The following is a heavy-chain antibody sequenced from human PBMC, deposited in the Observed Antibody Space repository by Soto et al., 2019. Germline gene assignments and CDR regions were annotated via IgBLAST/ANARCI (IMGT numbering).Heavy chain of an antibody. V-gene: IGHV1-18*01. CDR1: GYTFNNYG. J-gene: IGHJ2*01. CDR2: IGPYNGNT. D-gene: IGHD2-15*01. CDR3: ARCYCSVGSCYTCWHFDL. Sequence: QVQLVQSGAEVKKPGASVKVSCKASGYTFNNYGISWVRQAPGQGLEWMGWIGPYNGNTVHAQNFQGRVTMTTDTSTNTAYMELRSLRSDDTALYYCARCYCSVGSCYTCWHFDLWGRGTLVTVSS.